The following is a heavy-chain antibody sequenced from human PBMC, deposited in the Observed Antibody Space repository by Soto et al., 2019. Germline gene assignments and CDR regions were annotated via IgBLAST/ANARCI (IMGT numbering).Heavy chain of an antibody. D-gene: IGHD6-13*01. CDR2: ISYGGDNK. Sequence: QVQLVESGGGVVQPGRSLRLSCAASGFIFSDYAMHWVRQAPGKGLEWVAVISYGGDNKYYADSVRRRFAISRDNLKNTLYLQMNSLNPEDTAVYHCAKARHSTSWYGVEADFWGQGTLVTVSS. CDR3: AKARHSTSWYGVEADF. J-gene: IGHJ4*02. CDR1: GFIFSDYA. V-gene: IGHV3-30*09.